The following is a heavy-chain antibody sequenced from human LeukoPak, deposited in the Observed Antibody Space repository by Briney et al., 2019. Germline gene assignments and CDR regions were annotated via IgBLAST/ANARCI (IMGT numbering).Heavy chain of an antibody. Sequence: SETLSLTCTLAGVSISRTTYYWAWIRQSPGRGLEWIGEIDPNGNTTYNPSLETRVTISLDTSKNQFSLRLSSVTAADTAVYYCARGRVSNDFWSGYSHNWFDPWGQGALVVVSS. CDR2: IDPNGNT. J-gene: IGHJ5*02. V-gene: IGHV4-39*07. CDR1: GVSISRTTYY. D-gene: IGHD3-3*01. CDR3: ARGRVSNDFWSGYSHNWFDP.